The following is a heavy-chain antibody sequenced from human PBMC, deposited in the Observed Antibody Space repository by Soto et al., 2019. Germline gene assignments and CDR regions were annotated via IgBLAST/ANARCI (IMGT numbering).Heavy chain of an antibody. CDR3: AIVTAETAYHYFDF. CDR2: IDPSDSYI. Sequence: PGESLKISCKGSGYEFTNYWLSWVRQTPGKGLEWMGRIDPSDSYINYSPSFRGHVTISIDESISTAHLQWSSLKASDTATYYCAIVTAETAYHYFDFWGQGTLVTVSS. D-gene: IGHD1-1*01. CDR1: GYEFTNYW. V-gene: IGHV5-10-1*01. J-gene: IGHJ4*02.